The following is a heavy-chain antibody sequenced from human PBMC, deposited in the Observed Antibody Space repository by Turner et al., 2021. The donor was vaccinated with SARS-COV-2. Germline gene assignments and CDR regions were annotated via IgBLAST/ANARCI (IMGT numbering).Heavy chain of an antibody. CDR3: ATPWPTSVAPLDY. CDR2: ILYCCNT. Sequence: LQLQESGPGLVKPSETLSLTCHVSGGSIKDSPFYWGWIRQPPGKGLEWIGHILYCCNTHFHPSLGRRVTNAPGASQGPFFLRLRPFRAGDPGIHYRATPWPTSVAPLDYWGQGTLVSVSS. CDR1: GGSIKDSPFY. J-gene: IGHJ4*02. V-gene: IGHV4-39*03.